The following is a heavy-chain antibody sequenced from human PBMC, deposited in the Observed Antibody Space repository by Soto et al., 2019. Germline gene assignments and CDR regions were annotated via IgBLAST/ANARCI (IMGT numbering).Heavy chain of an antibody. Sequence: PSETLSLTCTVSGGSISSSSYYWGWIRQPPGKGLEWIGSIYYSGSTYYNPSLKSRVTISVDTSKNQFSLKLSSVAAADTAVHYCARHESSYGYFPYYYGMDVWGQGTTVTVS. CDR1: GGSISSSSYY. V-gene: IGHV4-39*01. J-gene: IGHJ6*02. D-gene: IGHD5-18*01. CDR2: IYYSGST. CDR3: ARHESSYGYFPYYYGMDV.